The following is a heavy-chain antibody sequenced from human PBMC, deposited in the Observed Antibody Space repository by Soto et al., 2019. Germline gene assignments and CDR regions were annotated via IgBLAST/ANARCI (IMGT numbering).Heavy chain of an antibody. CDR2: IYWDDDK. Sequence: QITLKESGPTVVKPTQTLTLTCSLSGFSLNTGGVGVGWIRQPPGKALEWLAVIYWDDDKSWNPSLRARLTSNGDSSDDPVVLTVTNMDPVDTGTYYCARRRGGFGGGWTTPYFDYWGQGTLVTVSS. D-gene: IGHD6-19*01. V-gene: IGHV2-5*02. J-gene: IGHJ4*02. CDR1: GFSLNTGGVG. CDR3: ARRRGGFGGGWTTPYFDY.